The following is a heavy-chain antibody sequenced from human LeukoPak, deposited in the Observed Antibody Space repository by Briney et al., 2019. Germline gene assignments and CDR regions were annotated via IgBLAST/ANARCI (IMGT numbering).Heavy chain of an antibody. CDR3: ARSASTDMGSAFDI. J-gene: IGHJ3*02. CDR1: GFTFSSYS. D-gene: IGHD3-9*01. Sequence: GGSLRLSCAASGFTFSSYSMNWVRQAQGKGLGWVSYISSSSSTIYYADSVKGRFTISRDNAKNSLYLQMNGLRDEDTAVYYCARSASTDMGSAFDIWGQGTMVTVSS. CDR2: ISSSSSTI. V-gene: IGHV3-48*02.